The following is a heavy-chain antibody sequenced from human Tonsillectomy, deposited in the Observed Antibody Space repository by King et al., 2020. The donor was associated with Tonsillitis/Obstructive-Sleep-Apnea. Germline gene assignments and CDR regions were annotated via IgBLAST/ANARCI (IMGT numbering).Heavy chain of an antibody. V-gene: IGHV4-59*01. J-gene: IGHJ2*01. CDR3: ARVTTRDWYFDL. CDR2: IYYSGST. Sequence: QLQLQESGPGLVKPSETLSLTCTVSGGSISSYYWSWIRQPPGKGLEWIGYIYYSGSTNYNPSLKSRVTISVDTSKNQFSLKLRSVTAADTAVYYCARVTTRDWYFDLWGRGTLVTVSS. D-gene: IGHD1-1*01. CDR1: GGSISSYY.